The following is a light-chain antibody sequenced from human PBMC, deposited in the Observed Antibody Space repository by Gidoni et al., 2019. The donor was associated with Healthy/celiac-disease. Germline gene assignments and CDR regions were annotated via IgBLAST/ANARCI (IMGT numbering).Light chain of an antibody. V-gene: IGKV1-33*01. J-gene: IGKJ3*01. CDR2: DAS. Sequence: DIQMTQSPSSLSASVGDRVTITCQASQYISNYLNWYQQKPGKAPKLLIYDASNLETGVPSRFSGRGSGTDFTFTISSLQPEDIATYYCQQYDNLPFTFGPGTKVDIK. CDR3: QQYDNLPFT. CDR1: QYISNY.